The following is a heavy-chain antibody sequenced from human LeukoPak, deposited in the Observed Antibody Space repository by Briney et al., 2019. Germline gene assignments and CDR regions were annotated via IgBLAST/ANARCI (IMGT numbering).Heavy chain of an antibody. V-gene: IGHV3-53*01. Sequence: GRSLRLSCAASGFAVSSNYMTWVRQTPAKGLEWVSFIYSDGTTYYADSVKGRFTISRDSSKNTLFLQMNSLRAEDTAVYYCAGYDTSGYYLNYWGQGTLVTVSS. D-gene: IGHD3-22*01. J-gene: IGHJ4*02. CDR3: AGYDTSGYYLNY. CDR1: GFAVSSNY. CDR2: IYSDGTT.